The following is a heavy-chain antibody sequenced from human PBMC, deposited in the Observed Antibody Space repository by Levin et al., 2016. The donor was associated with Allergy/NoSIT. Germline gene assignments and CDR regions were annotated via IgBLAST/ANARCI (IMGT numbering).Heavy chain of an antibody. CDR3: AKNRGEVPAAIHYYYMDV. CDR2: ISGSGGTT. Sequence: VRQAPGKGLEWVSAISGSGGTTYYADSVKGRFTISRDNSKNTLYLQMNSLRAEDTAVYYCAKNRGEVPAAIHYYYMDVWGKGTTVTVSS. V-gene: IGHV3-23*01. J-gene: IGHJ6*03. D-gene: IGHD2-2*01.